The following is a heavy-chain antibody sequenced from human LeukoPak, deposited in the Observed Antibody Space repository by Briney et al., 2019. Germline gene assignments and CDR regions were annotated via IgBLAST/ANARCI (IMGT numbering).Heavy chain of an antibody. Sequence: ASVKVSCKASGYTFTSYDINWVRQATGQGLEWMGWMNPNSGNTGYAQKFQGRVTMTRNTSISTAYMELSSQRSEDTAVYYCARGLSFGELSYDAFDIWGQGTMVTVSS. CDR1: GYTFTSYD. J-gene: IGHJ3*02. CDR3: ARGLSFGELSYDAFDI. CDR2: MNPNSGNT. D-gene: IGHD3-10*01. V-gene: IGHV1-8*01.